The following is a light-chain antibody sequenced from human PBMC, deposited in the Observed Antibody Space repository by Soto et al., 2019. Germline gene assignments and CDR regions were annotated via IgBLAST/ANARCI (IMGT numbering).Light chain of an antibody. V-gene: IGLV2-23*01. J-gene: IGLJ3*02. CDR2: EDN. CDR1: SSDVGSYNL. Sequence: QSALTQPASVSGSPGQSITISCTGTSSDVGSYNLVSWYQQHPGKAPKLMIYEDNKRPSGVSNRFSGSKSGNTASPTISGLQAEDEAHYYCCSYAPISTVVFGGGTKLTVL. CDR3: CSYAPISTVV.